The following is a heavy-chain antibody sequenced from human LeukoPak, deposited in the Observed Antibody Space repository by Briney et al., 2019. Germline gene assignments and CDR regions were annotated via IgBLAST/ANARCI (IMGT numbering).Heavy chain of an antibody. D-gene: IGHD6-13*01. Sequence: SETLSLTCTVSGGSISSSSYYWGWIRQPPGKGLEWIGSIYYSGSTYYNPSLKSRVTISVDTSKNQFSLKLSSVTAADTAVYYCARVANGSWSYYYYYYMDVWGKGTTVTISS. CDR1: GGSISSSSYY. CDR3: ARVANGSWSYYYYYYMDV. V-gene: IGHV4-39*07. CDR2: IYYSGST. J-gene: IGHJ6*03.